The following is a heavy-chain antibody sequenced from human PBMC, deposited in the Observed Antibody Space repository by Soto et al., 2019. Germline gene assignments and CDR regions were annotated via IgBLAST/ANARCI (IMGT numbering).Heavy chain of an antibody. V-gene: IGHV4-61*05. CDR1: GGSISSDSYY. CDR3: ARATRDGYNLGGSDY. CDR2: IYYSGST. D-gene: IGHD5-12*01. J-gene: IGHJ4*02. Sequence: SETLSLTCTVSGGSISSDSYYWGWIRQPPGKGLEWIGYIYYSGSTNYNPSLKSRVTISVDTSKNQFSLKLSSVTAADTAVYYCARATRDGYNLGGSDYWGQGTQVTVSS.